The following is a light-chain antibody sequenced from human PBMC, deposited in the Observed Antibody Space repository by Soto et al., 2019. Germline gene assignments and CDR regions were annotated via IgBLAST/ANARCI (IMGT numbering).Light chain of an antibody. Sequence: EIVLTQYPGTLSLSPGERATLSCRASQSISSYLAWYQQKPGQAPRLLIYDASSRATGIPDRFSGSGSGTDFSLTITRLEPADFAVYYCQQSDSSPGTFGQGTKLEIK. CDR1: QSISSY. J-gene: IGKJ2*01. CDR2: DAS. CDR3: QQSDSSPGT. V-gene: IGKV3-20*01.